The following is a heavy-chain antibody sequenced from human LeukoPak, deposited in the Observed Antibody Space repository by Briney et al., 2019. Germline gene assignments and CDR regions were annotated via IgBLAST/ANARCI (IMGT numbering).Heavy chain of an antibody. CDR2: ISSSSSYI. D-gene: IGHD4-4*01. CDR1: GFTFSSYS. Sequence: PGGSLRLFCAASGFTFSSYSMNWVRQAPGKGLEWVSSISSSSSYIYYADSVKGRFTISRDNAKNSLYLQMNSLRAEDTAVYYCARDTPTVSYFDYWGQGTLVTVSS. CDR3: ARDTPTVSYFDY. V-gene: IGHV3-21*01. J-gene: IGHJ4*02.